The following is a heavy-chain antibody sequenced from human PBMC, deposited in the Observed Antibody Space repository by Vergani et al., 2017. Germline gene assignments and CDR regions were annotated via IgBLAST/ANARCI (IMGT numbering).Heavy chain of an antibody. J-gene: IGHJ4*02. CDR3: ARSSCGGDCYEFDY. V-gene: IGHV4-39*01. Sequence: QVVLQESGPGLVKASQTLSLTCTVSGDSVDNRDYYCGWIRRPPGKGLEWIGSFSKGGTTSLHPSVKSRVAISSDTAKNRFSLKLTSVSAADTAVYYCARSSCGGDCYEFDYWGQGILVTVSS. CDR1: GDSVDNRDYY. CDR2: FSKGGTT. D-gene: IGHD2-21*02.